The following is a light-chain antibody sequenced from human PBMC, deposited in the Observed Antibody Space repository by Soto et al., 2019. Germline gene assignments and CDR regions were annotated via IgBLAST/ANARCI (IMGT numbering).Light chain of an antibody. J-gene: IGKJ1*01. CDR1: QIISRN. V-gene: IGKV1-39*01. CDR2: AAS. CDR3: QQSYSTPPLT. Sequence: DIQMTQFPSSLSASVGDRVTITCRASQIISRNLNWYQKKPWKAPHLLIYAASNLLSGAPWRFSGSGSATDFSVMNMSMQPDYSGNYYCQQSYSTPPLTFGQGIKVEIK.